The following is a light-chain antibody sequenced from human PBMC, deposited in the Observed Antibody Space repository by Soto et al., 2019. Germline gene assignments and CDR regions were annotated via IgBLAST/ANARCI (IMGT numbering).Light chain of an antibody. CDR3: QQYGRSSLMFT. Sequence: EIVLTQSPGTLSLSPGERATLSCRASQSVTSDFLAWYQQKPGQAPRLLIYGASTRADDVPDRFSGSGSGTDFTLTITRLEPEDFAVYYCQQYGRSSLMFTFGQGTKLGV. CDR1: QSVTSDF. V-gene: IGKV3-20*01. CDR2: GAS. J-gene: IGKJ2*01.